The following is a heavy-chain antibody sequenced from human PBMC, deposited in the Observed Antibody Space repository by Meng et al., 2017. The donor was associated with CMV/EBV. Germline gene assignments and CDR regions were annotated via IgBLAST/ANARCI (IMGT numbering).Heavy chain of an antibody. D-gene: IGHD3-3*01. CDR2: INPSGGST. CDR3: ARGNNYDFWSGDAFDI. Sequence: ASVKVSCKASGYTFTSYYMHWVRQAPGQGLEWMGIINPSGGSTSYAQKFQGRVTMTRDTSTSTVYMELNSLRAEDTAVYYCARGNNYDFWSGDAFDIWGQGTMVTVSS. CDR1: GYTFTSYY. V-gene: IGHV1-46*01. J-gene: IGHJ3*02.